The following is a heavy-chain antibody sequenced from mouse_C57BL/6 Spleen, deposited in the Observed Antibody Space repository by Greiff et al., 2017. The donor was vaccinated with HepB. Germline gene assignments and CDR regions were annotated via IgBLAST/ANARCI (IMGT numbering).Heavy chain of an antibody. D-gene: IGHD2-2*01. V-gene: IGHV1-74*01. CDR3: AIEEDFRSGLRRVDY. CDR2: IHPSDSDN. CDR1: GYTFTSYW. Sequence: QVQLKQSGAELVKPGASVKVSCKASGYTFTSYWMHWVKQRPGQGLEWIGRIHPSDSDNNYNQKFKGKATLTVDKSSSTAYMQLSSLTSEDSAVYYCAIEEDFRSGLRRVDYWGQGTTLTVSS. J-gene: IGHJ2*01.